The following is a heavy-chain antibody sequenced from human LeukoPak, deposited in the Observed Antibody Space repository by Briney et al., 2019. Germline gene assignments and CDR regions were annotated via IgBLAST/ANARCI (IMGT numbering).Heavy chain of an antibody. Sequence: SVKVSCKASGGTFSSYAISWVRQAPGQGLEWMGRIIPILGIANYAQKFQGRVTITADKSTSTAYMELSSLRSEDRAVYYCARDFQEAGMDVWGQGTTVTVSS. V-gene: IGHV1-69*04. D-gene: IGHD2/OR15-2a*01. J-gene: IGHJ6*02. CDR3: ARDFQEAGMDV. CDR1: GGTFSSYA. CDR2: IIPILGIA.